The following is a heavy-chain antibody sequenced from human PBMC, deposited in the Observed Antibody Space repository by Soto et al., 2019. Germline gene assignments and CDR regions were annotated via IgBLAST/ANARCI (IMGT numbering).Heavy chain of an antibody. J-gene: IGHJ6*03. V-gene: IGHV1-46*01. CDR1: GYTFTSYY. Sequence: GASVKVSCKASGYTFTSYYMHWVRQAPGQGLEWMGRISPSNGSTSYAQKFQGRVTMTTDTSTSTAYMELRSLRSDDTAVYYCASSGGTNTHTNMDVWGKGTTVTVSS. D-gene: IGHD2-15*01. CDR3: ASSGGTNTHTNMDV. CDR2: ISPSNGST.